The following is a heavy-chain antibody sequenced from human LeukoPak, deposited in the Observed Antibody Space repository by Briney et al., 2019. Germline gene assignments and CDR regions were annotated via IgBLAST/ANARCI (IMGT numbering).Heavy chain of an antibody. D-gene: IGHD3-22*01. Sequence: PSGTLSLTCAVSGGSISSSNWWSWVRQPPGEGLEWIGEIYHSGSTNYNPSLKSRVTISVDKSKNQFSLKLSSVTAADTAVYYCARRDSSGYYSYVFDYWGQGTLVTVSS. J-gene: IGHJ4*02. CDR1: GGSISSSNW. V-gene: IGHV4-4*02. CDR2: IYHSGST. CDR3: ARRDSSGYYSYVFDY.